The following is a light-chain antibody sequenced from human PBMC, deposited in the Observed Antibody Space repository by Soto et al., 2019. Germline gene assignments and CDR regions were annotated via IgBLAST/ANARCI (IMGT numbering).Light chain of an antibody. CDR1: RSDVGGYNF. CDR2: EVS. J-gene: IGLJ1*01. Sequence: QSALTQPASVSGSPGQSITISCTGTRSDVGGYNFVSWYQQHPGKVPKLIIYEVSNRPSGVSNRFSGFKSGNMASLTISGLQAEDEADYYCSSYTSSSIDYVFGTGTKLTVL. CDR3: SSYTSSSIDYV. V-gene: IGLV2-14*01.